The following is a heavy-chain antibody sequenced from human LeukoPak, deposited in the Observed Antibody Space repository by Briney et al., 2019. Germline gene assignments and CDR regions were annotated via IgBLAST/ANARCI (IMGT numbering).Heavy chain of an antibody. V-gene: IGHV3-49*04. Sequence: GGSLRLSCTGFGFTFGDYAVSWARQAPGKGLEWVGFIRSKPYGGTAEYAASVKGRFIISRDDSKSIAYLHMNSLKTEDTAVYYCTKDEYCSGSSCYSAWFDPWGQGTLVTVSS. J-gene: IGHJ5*02. CDR3: TKDEYCSGSSCYSAWFDP. CDR1: GFTFGDYA. CDR2: IRSKPYGGTA. D-gene: IGHD2-15*01.